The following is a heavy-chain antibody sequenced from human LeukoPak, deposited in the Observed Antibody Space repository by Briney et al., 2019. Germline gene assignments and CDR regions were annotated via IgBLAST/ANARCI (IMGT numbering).Heavy chain of an antibody. CDR3: ARRTGDYPFDFDY. Sequence: SSETLSLTCTVPGGSISTSGYYWGWIRQPPGKGLEYFATIDSSGNVYYNPSLRSRVTISADTSKNQFSLKLSSMTAADTAVYYCARRTGDYPFDFDYWAREPWSPSP. V-gene: IGHV4-39*07. CDR1: GGSISTSGYY. CDR2: IDSSGNV. J-gene: IGHJ4*02. D-gene: IGHD4-17*01.